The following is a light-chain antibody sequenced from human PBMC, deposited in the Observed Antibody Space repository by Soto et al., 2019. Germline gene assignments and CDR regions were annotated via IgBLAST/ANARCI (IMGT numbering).Light chain of an antibody. CDR1: QSVSSY. CDR2: DAS. Sequence: EIVLTQSPATLSLSPGERATLSCRASQSVSSYLAWYQHKPGQAPRLLIYDASNRATGIPARFSGSGSGTDFTLTISSLEPEDFAVYYSQQRADWPPLTFGGGTKVEIK. J-gene: IGKJ4*01. V-gene: IGKV3-11*01. CDR3: QQRADWPPLT.